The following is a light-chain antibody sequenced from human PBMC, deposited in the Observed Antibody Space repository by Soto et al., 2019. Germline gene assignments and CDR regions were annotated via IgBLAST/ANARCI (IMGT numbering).Light chain of an antibody. CDR2: AAS. Sequence: EIVLTQSPGTLSLSPGDRAALSCRASETVSSDFLAWYQQKPGQAPRLLIYAASSRATGIPDRFSGTGSERDFTVTISGLGLEDFAVYYCLKYGRSPGWTFGEGTKVEIK. CDR1: ETVSSDF. V-gene: IGKV3-20*01. CDR3: LKYGRSPGWT. J-gene: IGKJ1*01.